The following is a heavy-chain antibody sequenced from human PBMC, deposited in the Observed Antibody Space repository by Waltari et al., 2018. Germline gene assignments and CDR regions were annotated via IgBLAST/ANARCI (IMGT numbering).Heavy chain of an antibody. Sequence: QVTLQQSGPGLLKPSETLSLTCTVSGGSFTNDYWSWIRQPPGKGLEWIGYISVSGGTSSNPSLQSRVTMSADTSENQISLTLTSVTAADTAVYYCARSWSAHYYYYIDVWGQGTLVTVSS. CDR1: GGSFTNDY. CDR3: ARSWSAHYYYYIDV. CDR2: ISVSGGT. J-gene: IGHJ4*02. D-gene: IGHD2-21*02. V-gene: IGHV4-4*09.